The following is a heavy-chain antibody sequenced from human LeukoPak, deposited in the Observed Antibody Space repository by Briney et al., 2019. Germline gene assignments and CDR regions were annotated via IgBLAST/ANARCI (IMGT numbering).Heavy chain of an antibody. V-gene: IGHV3-15*01. J-gene: IGHJ4*02. D-gene: IGHD3-22*01. CDR2: IKSKTEGGTT. Sequence: GGSLRLSCAASGFTFSNAWMSWVRQAPGKGLDWVGRIKSKTEGGTTDYAAPVKGRFTISRDDSKNTLYLQMNSLKTEDTAVYYCTTDHRYYDSSGYWNYWGQGTLVTVSS. CDR1: GFTFSNAW. CDR3: TTDHRYYDSSGYWNY.